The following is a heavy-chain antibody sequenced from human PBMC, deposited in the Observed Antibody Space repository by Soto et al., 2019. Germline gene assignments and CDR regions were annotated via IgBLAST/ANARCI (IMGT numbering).Heavy chain of an antibody. Sequence: GGSLRLSCAASGFTFSSYAMSWVRQAPGKGLEWVSAISGSGGSTYYADSVKGRFTISRDNSKNTLYLQMNSLRAEDTAVYYCANGPRGWTWRYFDYWGQGTLVTVSS. V-gene: IGHV3-23*01. J-gene: IGHJ4*02. CDR3: ANGPRGWTWRYFDY. CDR1: GFTFSSYA. CDR2: ISGSGGST. D-gene: IGHD6-19*01.